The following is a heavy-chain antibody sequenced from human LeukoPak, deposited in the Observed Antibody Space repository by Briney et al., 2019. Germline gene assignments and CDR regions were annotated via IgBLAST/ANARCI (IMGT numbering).Heavy chain of an antibody. D-gene: IGHD2-2*01. CDR2: IYYSGST. Sequence: SETLSLTCTVPGGSISSYYWSWIRQPPGKGLEWIGYIYYSGSTNYNPSLKSRVTISVDTSKNQFSLKLGSVTAADTAVYYCARSRQLLSSYYYYMDVWGKGTTVTVSS. J-gene: IGHJ6*03. V-gene: IGHV4-59*01. CDR3: ARSRQLLSSYYYYMDV. CDR1: GGSISSYY.